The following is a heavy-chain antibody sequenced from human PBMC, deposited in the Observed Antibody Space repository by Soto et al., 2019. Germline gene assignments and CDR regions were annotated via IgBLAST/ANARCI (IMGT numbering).Heavy chain of an antibody. D-gene: IGHD1-26*01. CDR1: GFTFNTHW. Sequence: GGSLRLSCAASGFTFNTHWMHWVRQAPGKGLVWVSRIYFDGITTNYADSVKGRLTVSRDNAKNTVYLHVNTLRDEDTAVYYCARGGAMGVDYWGQGTLGTVSS. CDR3: ARGGAMGVDY. J-gene: IGHJ4*02. CDR2: IYFDGITT. V-gene: IGHV3-74*01.